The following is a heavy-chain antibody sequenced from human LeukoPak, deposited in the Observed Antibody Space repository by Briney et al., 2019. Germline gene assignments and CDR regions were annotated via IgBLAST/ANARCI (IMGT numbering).Heavy chain of an antibody. D-gene: IGHD2-15*01. V-gene: IGHV3-23*01. Sequence: GSLRLSCVASGFTFTSYAMNWVRQAPGKGLEWVSGFSGSGGRIYYADSVKGRFTISRDNSKNMVYLQMNSLRDEDTAVYFCAKDGCSGGSCFSHFDYWGQGTLVTVSS. J-gene: IGHJ4*02. CDR3: AKDGCSGGSCFSHFDY. CDR2: FSGSGGRI. CDR1: GFTFTSYA.